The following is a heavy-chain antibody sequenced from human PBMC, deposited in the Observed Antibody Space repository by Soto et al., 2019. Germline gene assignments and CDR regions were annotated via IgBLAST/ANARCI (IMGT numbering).Heavy chain of an antibody. CDR3: ARPPMVRGVNYYYYMDV. Sequence: SETLSLTCTVSGGTIRSYDWSWIRQPPGKGLEWIGYIYYSGSTNYNPSLKSRVTISVDTSKNQFSLKLSSVTAADTAVYYCARPPMVRGVNYYYYMDVWGKGTTVTVSS. CDR2: IYYSGST. V-gene: IGHV4-59*08. D-gene: IGHD3-10*01. CDR1: GGTIRSYD. J-gene: IGHJ6*03.